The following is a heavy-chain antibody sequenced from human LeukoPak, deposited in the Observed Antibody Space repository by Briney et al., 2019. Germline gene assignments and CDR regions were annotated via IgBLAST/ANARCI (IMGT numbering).Heavy chain of an antibody. V-gene: IGHV3-23*01. Sequence: PGGSLRLSCAASGFTFSDYYMSWVRQAPGKGLEWVSAISGSGGSTYYADSVKGRFTISRDNSKNTLYLQMNSLRAEDTAVYYCAKRWIQLWLGPEYFQYWGQGTLVTVSS. CDR2: ISGSGGST. CDR3: AKRWIQLWLGPEYFQY. D-gene: IGHD5-18*01. CDR1: GFTFSDYY. J-gene: IGHJ1*01.